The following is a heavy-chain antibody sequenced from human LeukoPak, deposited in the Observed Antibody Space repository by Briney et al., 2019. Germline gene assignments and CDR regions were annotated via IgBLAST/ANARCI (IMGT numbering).Heavy chain of an antibody. Sequence: GGSLRLSCAASGFTFSNYAMSWVRQTPGRGLEWVSAISGSGGATYYADSVKGRFTISRDNSKNTLSLQMNSLRADDTAVYYCAKYRTTNAPPRNFDYWGQGALVTVSS. J-gene: IGHJ4*02. CDR3: AKYRTTNAPPRNFDY. D-gene: IGHD1-14*01. CDR1: GFTFSNYA. CDR2: ISGSGGAT. V-gene: IGHV3-23*01.